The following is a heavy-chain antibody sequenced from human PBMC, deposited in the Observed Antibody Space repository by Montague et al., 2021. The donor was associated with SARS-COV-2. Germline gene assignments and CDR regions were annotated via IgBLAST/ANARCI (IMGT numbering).Heavy chain of an antibody. CDR2: ISDSGSN. J-gene: IGHJ4*01. CDR1: GGSVSSSSYN. V-gene: IGHV4-39*01. D-gene: IGHD5-12*01. Sequence: SETLSLTCTVSGGSVSSSSYNWVCIRQPPGKGLVWIGSISDSGSNYYNPSLKSRVTIYVDTSKNQFSLKLVSVTAADTAVYYCARHERQWLRLYPYYFDYWGQGTLVTVSS. CDR3: ARHERQWLRLYPYYFDY.